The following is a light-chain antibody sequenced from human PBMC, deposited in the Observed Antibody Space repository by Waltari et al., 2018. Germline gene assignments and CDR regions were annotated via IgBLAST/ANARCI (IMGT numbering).Light chain of an antibody. J-gene: IGLJ2*01. CDR3: TSYTSSSTLV. V-gene: IGLV2-14*01. CDR2: EVT. CDR1: SSDIGGYNY. Sequence: QSALTQPASVSGSPGQSITISCTGTSSDIGGYNYVSWYQHHPGKAPKLLIYEVTYRPSGVSNRFAGSKSGNTASLTISGLQAEDEAHYYCTSYTSSSTLVFGGGTKLTVL.